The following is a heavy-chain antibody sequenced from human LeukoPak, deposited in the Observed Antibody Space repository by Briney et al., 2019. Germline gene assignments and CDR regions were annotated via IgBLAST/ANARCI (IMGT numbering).Heavy chain of an antibody. CDR1: GGSISSYY. D-gene: IGHD1-14*01. CDR2: IYYSGST. J-gene: IGHJ4*02. CDR3: ARLEPQYYFDY. Sequence: PSETLSLTCTVSGGSISSYYWSWLRQPPGKGPEWIGYIYYSGSTNYNPSLKSRVTISVDTSKNQFSLKLSSVTAADTAVYYCARLEPQYYFDYWGQGTLVTVSS. V-gene: IGHV4-59*08.